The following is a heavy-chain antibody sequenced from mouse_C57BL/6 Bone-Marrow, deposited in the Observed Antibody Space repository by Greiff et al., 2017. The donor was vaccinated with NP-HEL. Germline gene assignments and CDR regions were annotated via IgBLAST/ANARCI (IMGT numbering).Heavy chain of an antibody. D-gene: IGHD2-3*01. CDR2: FYPGSGSI. V-gene: IGHV1-62-2*01. CDR1: GYTFTEYT. Sequence: VKVVESGAELVKPGASVKLSCKASGYTFTEYTIHWVKQRSGQGLEWIGWFYPGSGSIKYNEKFKDKATLTADKSSSTVYMELSRLTSEDSAVYFCARHEDDGYYVGYWGQGTTLTVSS. CDR3: ARHEDDGYYVGY. J-gene: IGHJ2*01.